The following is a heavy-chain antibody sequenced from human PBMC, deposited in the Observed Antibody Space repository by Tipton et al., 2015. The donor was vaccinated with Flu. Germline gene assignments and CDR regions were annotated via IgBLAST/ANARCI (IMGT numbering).Heavy chain of an antibody. CDR2: ISTSGST. D-gene: IGHD3-16*02. CDR3: AGYRPGAPPL. Sequence: TLSLTCSVSGGSISSGTYYWSWIRQPAGKGLEWIGRISTSGSTNYNPSLQRRVTISVDTSRKQFSLKLSSVTAVDTAVYYCAGYRPGAPPLWGQGTLVTVSS. J-gene: IGHJ4*02. CDR1: GGSISSGTYY. V-gene: IGHV4-61*02.